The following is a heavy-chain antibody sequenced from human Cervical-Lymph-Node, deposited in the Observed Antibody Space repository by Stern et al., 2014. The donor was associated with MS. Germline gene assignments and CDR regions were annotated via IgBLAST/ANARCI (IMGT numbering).Heavy chain of an antibody. CDR2: IYYSGIP. Sequence: QVQLQESGPGLVKPSETLSLTCTVSGGSITSGDYYWSWIRQHPGKGLEWIGYIYYSGIPYYNPSLKSRVTISLDTSKNQFSLKLSSVTPADTAVYYCARDDGYCSGGTCPNWFDPWGQGTLVTVSS. V-gene: IGHV4-31*03. CDR3: ARDDGYCSGGTCPNWFDP. CDR1: GGSITSGDYY. J-gene: IGHJ5*02. D-gene: IGHD2-15*01.